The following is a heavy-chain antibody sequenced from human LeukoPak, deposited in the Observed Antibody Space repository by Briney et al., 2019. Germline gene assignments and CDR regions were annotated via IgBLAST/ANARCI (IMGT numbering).Heavy chain of an antibody. CDR1: GFTFSSYG. Sequence: QAGGSLRLSCAASGFTFSSYGMLWVRQAPGKGLEWVAVVSYDGSKKYYADSVKGRFTISRDNSKNTLYLQMSSLRAEDTAVYYCARDRSGIYDAFDIWGQGTMVTVSS. J-gene: IGHJ3*02. CDR2: VSYDGSKK. V-gene: IGHV3-30*03. CDR3: ARDRSGIYDAFDI. D-gene: IGHD1-14*01.